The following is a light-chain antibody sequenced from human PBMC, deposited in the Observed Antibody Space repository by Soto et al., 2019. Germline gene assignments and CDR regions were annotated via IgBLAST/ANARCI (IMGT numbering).Light chain of an antibody. CDR1: QSVSSN. V-gene: IGKV3-15*01. J-gene: IGKJ1*01. CDR2: GAS. Sequence: EIVMTQSPATLSVSPGERATLSCRASQSVSSNLAWYQQKPGQAPRLLIYGASTRATGIPARFSGSGSGTELTLTISSLQSEDFAVYYCQQYNDWPRTLGQGTKVEIK. CDR3: QQYNDWPRT.